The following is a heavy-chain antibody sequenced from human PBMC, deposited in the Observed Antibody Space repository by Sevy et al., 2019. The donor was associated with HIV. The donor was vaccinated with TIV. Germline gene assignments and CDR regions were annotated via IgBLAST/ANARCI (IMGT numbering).Heavy chain of an antibody. CDR3: ARPTPRIAPSSAAFFDS. CDR1: GFTFSSFA. CDR2: INGRGGST. J-gene: IGHJ4*01. D-gene: IGHD6-6*01. Sequence: GGSLRLSCAASGFASGFTFSSFAMSWVRQLPGKGLEWVSTINGRGGSTYYADSVKGRFTHSSDNSNNALFLQMDSLTPEDTALCYCARPTPRIAPSSAAFFDSWGHGALVTVSS. V-gene: IGHV3-23*01.